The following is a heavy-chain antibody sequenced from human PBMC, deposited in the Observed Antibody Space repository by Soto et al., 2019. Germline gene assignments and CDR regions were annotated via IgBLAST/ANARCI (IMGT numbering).Heavy chain of an antibody. CDR3: ARAPDCGEGSCYRHFDL. CDR1: AFKFSDYY. CDR2: ISGSGDVI. J-gene: IGHJ4*02. V-gene: IGHV3-11*01. D-gene: IGHD2-15*01. Sequence: GGSRRLSCAASAFKFSDYYMSWVRQAPGKGLEWVSYISGSGDVIYYADSVKGRFTISRDNDKKSVHLQMDTLRAEDTALYYCARAPDCGEGSCYRHFDLWGQGTRVTVSS.